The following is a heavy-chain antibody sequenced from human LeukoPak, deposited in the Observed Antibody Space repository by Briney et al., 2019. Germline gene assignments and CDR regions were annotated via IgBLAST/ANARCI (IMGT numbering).Heavy chain of an antibody. V-gene: IGHV4-61*05. CDR1: GGSISSSSYY. Sequence: SETLSLTCTVSGGSISSSSYYWGWIRQPPGKGLEWIGYIYYSGSTNYNPSLKSRVTISVDTSKNQFSLKLASVTAADTAVYYCARAHYVTMIVEGGISAFDIWGQGTMVTVSS. CDR2: IYYSGST. J-gene: IGHJ3*02. D-gene: IGHD3-22*01. CDR3: ARAHYVTMIVEGGISAFDI.